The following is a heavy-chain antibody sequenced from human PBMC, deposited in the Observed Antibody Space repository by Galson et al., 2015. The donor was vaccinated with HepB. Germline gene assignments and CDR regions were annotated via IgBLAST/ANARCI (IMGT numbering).Heavy chain of an antibody. D-gene: IGHD6-13*01. CDR3: TRVPRQQEAA. J-gene: IGHJ5*02. V-gene: IGHV1-8*01. CDR2: MNPNSGDT. Sequence: SVKVSCKASGYTFTTYDINWVRQAAGQGLEWMEWMNPNSGDTGYAHKFQGRVTMTRYTSISTAYMELTSLNSEDTAVYYCTRVPRQQEAAWGQGTLVTVSS. CDR1: GYTFTTYD.